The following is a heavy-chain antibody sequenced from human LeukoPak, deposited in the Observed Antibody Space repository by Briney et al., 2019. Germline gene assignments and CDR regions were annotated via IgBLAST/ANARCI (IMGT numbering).Heavy chain of an antibody. CDR3: AKGRASYGYSY. J-gene: IGHJ4*01. Sequence: GGSLRLSCAASGIPSSSSATTWVRQSPGKGLEWVSSPSDGNGKTYYADSVKGRFTISRDNSKNTLYLQMNSLRVEDTAVYYCAKGRASYGYSYWGHGVLVTVSS. CDR1: GIPSSSSA. CDR2: PSDGNGKT. V-gene: IGHV3-23*01. D-gene: IGHD5-24*01.